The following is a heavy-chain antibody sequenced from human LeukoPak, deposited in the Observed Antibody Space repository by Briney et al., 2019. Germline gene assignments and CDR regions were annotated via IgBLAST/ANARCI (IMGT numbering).Heavy chain of an antibody. V-gene: IGHV1-69*04. CDR1: GGTFSSYA. CDR2: IIPILGIA. Sequence: ASVKVSCKASGGTFSSYAISWVRQAPGQGLEWMGRIIPILGIANYAQKFQGRVTITADKSTSTAYMELSSLGSEDTAVYYCARDRCSSTGCYPHQFDPWGQGTLVTVSS. J-gene: IGHJ5*02. D-gene: IGHD2-2*01. CDR3: ARDRCSSTGCYPHQFDP.